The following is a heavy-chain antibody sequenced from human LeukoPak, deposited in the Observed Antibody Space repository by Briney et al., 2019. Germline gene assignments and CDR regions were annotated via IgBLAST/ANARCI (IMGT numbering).Heavy chain of an antibody. Sequence: GGSLRLSCAASGFTFSRYWMDWVRQVPGKGLGWVSVINNDGSATEYADSVEGRFTISRDNAKNTLYLQMNSLRVEDTAVYYCATLPRYYYDSSGYYLERTWGQGTLVTVSS. CDR1: GFTFSRYW. J-gene: IGHJ5*02. V-gene: IGHV3-74*03. CDR2: INNDGSAT. CDR3: ATLPRYYYDSSGYYLERT. D-gene: IGHD3-22*01.